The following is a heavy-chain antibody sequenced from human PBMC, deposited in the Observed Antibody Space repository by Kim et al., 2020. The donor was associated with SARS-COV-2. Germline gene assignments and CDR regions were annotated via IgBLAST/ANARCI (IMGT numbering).Heavy chain of an antibody. J-gene: IGHJ4*02. D-gene: IGHD4-17*01. CDR1: GGSFSGYY. CDR2: INHSGST. CDR3: ARFGTVTRGGNYFDY. Sequence: SETLSLTCAVYGGSFSGYYWSWIRQPPGKGLEGIGEINHSGSTNYNPSLKSRVTISVDTSKNQFSLKLSSVTAADTAVYYCARFGTVTRGGNYFDYWGQGTLVTVSS. V-gene: IGHV4-34*01.